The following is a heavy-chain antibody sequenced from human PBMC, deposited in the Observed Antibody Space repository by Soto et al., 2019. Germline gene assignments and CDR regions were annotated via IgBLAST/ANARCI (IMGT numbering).Heavy chain of an antibody. D-gene: IGHD2-21*01. CDR2: ISSTSRTI. CDR3: ARDLKFAIPAS. Sequence: EVQLVESGGGLVQPGGSLRLSCAGSGFIFSSYSMNWVRQAPGKGLEWVSYISSTSRTISYADSVKGRFTISRDNAKNSLSLQMNSLRAEDTAVYYCARDLKFAIPASWGQGTLVTVSS. J-gene: IGHJ5*02. CDR1: GFIFSSYS. V-gene: IGHV3-48*01.